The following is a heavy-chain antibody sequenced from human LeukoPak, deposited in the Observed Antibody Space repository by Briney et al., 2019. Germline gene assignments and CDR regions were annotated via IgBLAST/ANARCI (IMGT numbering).Heavy chain of an antibody. V-gene: IGHV1-18*01. CDR1: GYTFTSYG. J-gene: IGHJ4*02. Sequence: GASVKVSCKASGYTFTSYGISWVRQAPGQGLEWMGWISCYNGDTIYAQNVQGRVTMTTDASTRTAYIELRSLRSDDTAMYYCARDPSNSSGYHAHFDSWGQGTLVTVSS. CDR3: ARDPSNSSGYHAHFDS. D-gene: IGHD3-22*01. CDR2: ISCYNGDT.